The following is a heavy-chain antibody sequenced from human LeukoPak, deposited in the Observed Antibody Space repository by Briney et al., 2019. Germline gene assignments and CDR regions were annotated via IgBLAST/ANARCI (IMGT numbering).Heavy chain of an antibody. Sequence: GGSLRLSCAASGFTFSSYAMHWVRQAPGKGLEWVAVISYDGSNKYYADSVKGRFTISRDISKNTLYLQMNSLRAEDTALYYCARRTTGSIDYWGQGTLVTVSS. J-gene: IGHJ4*02. CDR3: ARRTTGSIDY. CDR1: GFTFSSYA. CDR2: ISYDGSNK. V-gene: IGHV3-30*04. D-gene: IGHD1-1*01.